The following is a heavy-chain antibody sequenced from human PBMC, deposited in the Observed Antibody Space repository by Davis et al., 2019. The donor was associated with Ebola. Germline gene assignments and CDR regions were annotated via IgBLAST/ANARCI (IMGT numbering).Heavy chain of an antibody. D-gene: IGHD2/OR15-2a*01. CDR3: VKDSSNIWFDI. CDR1: GFSVSDYY. J-gene: IGHJ3*02. Sequence: GGSLRLSCAASGFSVSDYYMTWLRQVPGKGLEWVSTFGTGGDTYYADPVKGRFAISRDNSRGTLYLQMNSLRVEDSAIYYCVKDSSNIWFDIWGQGTLVTVSS. CDR2: FGTGGDT. V-gene: IGHV3-53*01.